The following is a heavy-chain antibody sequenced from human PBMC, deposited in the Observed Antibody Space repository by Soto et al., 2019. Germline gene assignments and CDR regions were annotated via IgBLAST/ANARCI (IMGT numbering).Heavy chain of an antibody. D-gene: IGHD2-15*01. CDR2: ISAYNGNT. V-gene: IGHV1-18*01. J-gene: IGHJ4*02. CDR3: ARVRCSGGSCYSGY. CDR1: GYTFTSYG. Sequence: ASVKVSCKASGYTFTSYGISWVRQAPGQGLEWMGWISAYNGNTNYAQKLQGRVTMTTDTSTSTAYMELRSLRSDDTAVYYCARVRCSGGSCYSGYWGQGTLVTLSS.